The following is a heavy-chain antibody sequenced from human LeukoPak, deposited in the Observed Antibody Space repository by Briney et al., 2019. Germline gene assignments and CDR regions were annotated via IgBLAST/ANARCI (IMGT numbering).Heavy chain of an antibody. CDR3: AKTPSSGAGSVCDS. D-gene: IGHD3-10*01. CDR2: ISASGAAT. J-gene: IGHJ4*02. Sequence: GGSLRLSCAASGFTFNTYGMNWVRQAPGKGLEWVSGISASGAATYYADSVKGRFTTSRDSSKNTLYLHMNSLRAEDTALYYCAKTPSSGAGSVCDSWGQGTLVTVSS. V-gene: IGHV3-23*01. CDR1: GFTFNTYG.